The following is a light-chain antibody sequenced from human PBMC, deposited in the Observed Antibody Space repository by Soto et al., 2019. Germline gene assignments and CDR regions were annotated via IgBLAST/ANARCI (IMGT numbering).Light chain of an antibody. CDR3: TSYTSSSTRGV. J-gene: IGLJ2*01. Sequence: QSALTQPASVSGSPGQSITIYCTGTSRDVGGYNYVSWYQQHPGKAPKLMIYDVSSRPSGVSNRFSGSKSGNTASQTISGLQAEDEADYNCTSYTSSSTRGVFGGGTKLTVL. CDR1: SRDVGGYNY. CDR2: DVS. V-gene: IGLV2-14*03.